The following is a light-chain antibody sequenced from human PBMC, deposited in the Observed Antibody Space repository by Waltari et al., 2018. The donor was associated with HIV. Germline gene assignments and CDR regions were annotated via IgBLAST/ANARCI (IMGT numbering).Light chain of an antibody. CDR2: YHSDSNK. V-gene: IGLV5-52*01. CDR1: RRLCVAASP. CDR3: GTWHSNSKTHV. Sequence: QTLLTHQPHLSASSGASVSLASTLRRRLCVAASPIRRFQHSPGNPPRYLLYYHSDSNKGQGSGVPSRFSGSNDASANAGILRISGLQPEDEADYYCGTWHSNSKTHVFGGGTKLTVL. J-gene: IGLJ2*01.